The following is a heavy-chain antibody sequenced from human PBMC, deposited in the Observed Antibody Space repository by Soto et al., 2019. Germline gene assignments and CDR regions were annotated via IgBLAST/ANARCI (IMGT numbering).Heavy chain of an antibody. CDR1: GFTFSSYA. D-gene: IGHD2-15*01. CDR3: AKRRGAGGHFDY. V-gene: IGHV3-23*01. CDR2: VSIGGST. Sequence: DVQLLESGGGLVQPEGSLRLSCAASGFTFSSYAMGWVRQGPGKGLEWVAVVSIGGSTHYADSVRGRFTIARDNSKNTLSLQMNSLTAEDTAVYFCAKRRGAGGHFDYGGQGALGTVSS. J-gene: IGHJ4*02.